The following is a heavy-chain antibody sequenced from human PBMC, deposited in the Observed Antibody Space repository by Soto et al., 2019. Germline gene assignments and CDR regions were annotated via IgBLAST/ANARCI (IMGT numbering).Heavy chain of an antibody. Sequence: SETLSLTCTVSGGSISSYYWSWIRQPPGKGLEWIGYFYYGGSTNYNPSLKSRVTISIDTSKNQFSLNLFSVTAADTAVYYCGGGFSSVVFDVWGQGTMVTVSS. J-gene: IGHJ3*01. V-gene: IGHV4-59*01. CDR3: GGGFSSVVFDV. CDR2: FYYGGST. D-gene: IGHD6-19*01. CDR1: GGSISSYY.